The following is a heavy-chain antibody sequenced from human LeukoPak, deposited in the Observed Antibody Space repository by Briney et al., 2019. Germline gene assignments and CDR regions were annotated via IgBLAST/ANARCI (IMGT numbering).Heavy chain of an antibody. CDR3: ARVSIVVVPGSNWFDP. J-gene: IGHJ5*02. Sequence: HPGGSLRLSCAASGFTFSSYWMTWVRQALGKGLEWMANIKQDGSEKYYVDSVKGRFTISRDNAKNSLYLQMNSLRAEDTAIYYCARVSIVVVPGSNWFDPWGQGTLVTVSS. CDR2: IKQDGSEK. D-gene: IGHD2-2*01. CDR1: GFTFSSYW. V-gene: IGHV3-7*01.